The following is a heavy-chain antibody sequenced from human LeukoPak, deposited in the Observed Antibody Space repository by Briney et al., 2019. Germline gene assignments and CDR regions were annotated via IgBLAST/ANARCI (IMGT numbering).Heavy chain of an antibody. D-gene: IGHD2-2*01. CDR2: IYPGDSDT. Sequence: GASLQISCKGSGYGFTSYWIGWVRRMTGKGLGWMGIIYPGDSDTRYSPSFQGQVTISADKSISTAYLQWSSLKASDTAMYYCARPAPGCSSTSCHFDIWGQGTMVTVSS. CDR1: GYGFTSYW. J-gene: IGHJ3*02. V-gene: IGHV5-51*01. CDR3: ARPAPGCSSTSCHFDI.